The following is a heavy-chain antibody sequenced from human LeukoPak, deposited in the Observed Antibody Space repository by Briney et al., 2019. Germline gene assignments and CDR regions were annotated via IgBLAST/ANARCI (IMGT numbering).Heavy chain of an antibody. CDR1: GYTFTSYY. D-gene: IGHD2-21*02. V-gene: IGHV1-46*01. J-gene: IGHJ3*02. CDR2: IDPSGGST. Sequence: ASVKVSCKASGYTFTSYYKHWVRQAPGQGLEWMGIIDPSGGSTSYAQKFQGRVTMTRDTSTSTVYMELSSLRSEDTAVYCCARDLTKDCGGDCYSFAFDIWGQGTMVTVSS. CDR3: ARDLTKDCGGDCYSFAFDI.